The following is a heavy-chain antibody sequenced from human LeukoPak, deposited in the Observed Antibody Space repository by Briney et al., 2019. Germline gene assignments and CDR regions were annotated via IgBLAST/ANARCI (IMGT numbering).Heavy chain of an antibody. V-gene: IGHV1-2*02. CDR2: INPNSGDT. Sequence: ASVKVSCKASGYTFTRHYFHWVREAPGQGLEWMGWINPNSGDTNFAQKFQGRVTMTRATSISTVYMELTSLRSDDTALYYVMRGGGNSWFDYWGQGTLVSVSS. CDR1: GYTFTRHY. CDR3: MRGGGNSWFDY. J-gene: IGHJ4*02. D-gene: IGHD6-13*01.